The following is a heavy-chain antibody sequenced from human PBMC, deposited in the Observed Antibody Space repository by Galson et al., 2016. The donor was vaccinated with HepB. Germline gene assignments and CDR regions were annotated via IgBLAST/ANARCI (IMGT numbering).Heavy chain of an antibody. CDR2: IWYDGSHE. V-gene: IGHV3-33*06. CDR1: GFTFSNHW. J-gene: IGHJ4*02. D-gene: IGHD6-19*01. Sequence: SLRLSCAASGFTFSNHWMNWLRQAPGKGLEWVAVIWYDGSHEYYADFVKGRFTISRDNSKNTVYLQMNSLSAEDTAVYDCAKNSYSSAWYPDYWGQGTLVTVSS. CDR3: AKNSYSSAWYPDY.